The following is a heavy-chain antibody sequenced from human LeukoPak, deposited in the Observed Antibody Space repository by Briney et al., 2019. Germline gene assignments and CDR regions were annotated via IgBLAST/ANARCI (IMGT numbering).Heavy chain of an antibody. D-gene: IGHD3-16*01. CDR1: GFTFTDYY. V-gene: IGHV1-2*06. J-gene: IGHJ4*02. CDR2: INPNSGGA. CDR3: AKDRPAWGSGSTTDYCDY. Sequence: ASVKVSCKASGFTFTDYYIHWVRQAPGQGLEWMGRINPNSGGANYAQKFQGRFTMTRDTSISTAYMELSSLRSDDTAVYYCAKDRPAWGSGSTTDYCDYWGQGTLVTVSS.